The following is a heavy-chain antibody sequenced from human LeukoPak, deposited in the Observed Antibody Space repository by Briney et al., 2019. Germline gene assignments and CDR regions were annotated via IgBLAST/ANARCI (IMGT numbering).Heavy chain of an antibody. CDR3: ARGHGDSRLDY. CDR2: IYYSGST. CDR1: GGSISSYY. J-gene: IGHJ4*02. D-gene: IGHD4-17*01. V-gene: IGHV4-59*12. Sequence: SETLSLTCTVSGGSISSYYWSWIRQPPGKGLEWIGYIYYSGSTNYNPSLKSRVTISVDTSKNQFSLKLSSVTAADTAVYYCARGHGDSRLDYWGQGTLVTVSS.